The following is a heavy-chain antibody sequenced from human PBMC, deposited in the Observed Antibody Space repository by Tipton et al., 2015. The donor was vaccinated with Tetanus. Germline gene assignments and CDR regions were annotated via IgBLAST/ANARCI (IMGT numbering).Heavy chain of an antibody. CDR1: GFSFDDYS. CDR3: AKDVKDYYGMDV. CDR2: ISWDGNKR. Sequence: SLRLSCAASGFSFDDYSMHWVRQAPGKGLEWVSLISWDGNKRYYADSVKGRFTISRDNSKNSLYLQMNSLRTEDPALYYCAKDVKDYYGMDVWGQGTTVTVSS. J-gene: IGHJ6*02. V-gene: IGHV3-43*01.